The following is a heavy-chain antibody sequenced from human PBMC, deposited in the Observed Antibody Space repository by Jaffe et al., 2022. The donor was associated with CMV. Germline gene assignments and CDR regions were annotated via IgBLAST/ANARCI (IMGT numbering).Heavy chain of an antibody. Sequence: EVQLLESGGGLVQPGGSLRLSCAASGFTFSSYAMSWVRQAPGKGLEWVSAISGSGGSTYYADSVKGRFTISRDNSKNTLYLQMNSLRAEDTAVYYCAKGYDSSGYYSPTFDYWGQGTLVTVSS. V-gene: IGHV3-23*01. CDR3: AKGYDSSGYYSPTFDY. CDR1: GFTFSSYA. CDR2: ISGSGGST. D-gene: IGHD3-22*01. J-gene: IGHJ4*02.